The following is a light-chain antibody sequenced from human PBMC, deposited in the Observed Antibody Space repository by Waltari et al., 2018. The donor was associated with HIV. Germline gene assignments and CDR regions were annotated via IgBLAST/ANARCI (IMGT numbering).Light chain of an antibody. J-gene: IGKJ1*01. CDR1: QSVSTNY. CDR3: QQYGSSPWT. V-gene: IGKV3-20*01. CDR2: GAS. Sequence: EIVLTQSPGTLSLSPGERATLSCRASQSVSTNYLVWYQQKPGQAPRLLIHGASSRATGIPDRFSGSGSGTDFILTISRLEPEDFAVYYCQQYGSSPWTFGQGTKVEIK.